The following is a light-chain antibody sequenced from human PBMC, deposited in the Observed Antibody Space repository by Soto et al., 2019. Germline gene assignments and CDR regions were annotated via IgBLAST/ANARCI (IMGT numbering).Light chain of an antibody. CDR2: DAS. CDR1: QSVGTW. CDR3: HQYSDSSGA. J-gene: IGKJ1*01. Sequence: DIQMTQSPSTLSASEGHRVTITCGASQSVGTWLAWYQQKPGRAPKRLIFDASTLESGGPSRFSGGGSGTDVTLTISSRQPDDVAAVYCHQYSDSSGAFGQGTKVDI. V-gene: IGKV1-5*01.